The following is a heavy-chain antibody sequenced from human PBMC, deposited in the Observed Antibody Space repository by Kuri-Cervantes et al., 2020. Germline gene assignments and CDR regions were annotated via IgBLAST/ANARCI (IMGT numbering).Heavy chain of an antibody. CDR3: ARGYYYYGMDV. J-gene: IGHJ6*02. CDR1: GFTFSSYG. Sequence: GGSLRLSCAASGFTFSSYGMHWVRQAPGKGLEWVAVISYDGSNKYYADSVKGRFTISRDNSKNTLYLQMNSLRAEDTAVYYCARGYYYYGMDVWGQGTTVTVSS. CDR2: ISYDGSNK. V-gene: IGHV3-30*03.